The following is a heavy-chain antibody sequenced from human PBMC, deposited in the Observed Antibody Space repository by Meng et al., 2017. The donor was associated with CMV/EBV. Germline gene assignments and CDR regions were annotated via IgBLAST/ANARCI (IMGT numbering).Heavy chain of an antibody. CDR1: GFTFSSHV. CDR3: ARRRIVGATTAPLYYFDY. Sequence: GGSLRLSCAASGFTFSSHVMSWVRRAPGKGLEWVSNISGGGGTTYYTDSLRSRFTVSRDNSKDTLYLQMNSLRAEDTAVYYCARRRIVGATTAPLYYFDYWGQGTLVTVSS. D-gene: IGHD1-26*01. V-gene: IGHV3-23*01. J-gene: IGHJ4*02. CDR2: ISGGGGTT.